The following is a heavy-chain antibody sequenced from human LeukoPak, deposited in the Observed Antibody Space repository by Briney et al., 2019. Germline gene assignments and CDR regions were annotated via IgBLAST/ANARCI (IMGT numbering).Heavy chain of an antibody. V-gene: IGHV4-39*01. CDR1: GGSISSSSYY. Sequence: PSETLSLTCTVSGGSISSSSYYWGWIRQPPGKGLEWFGNIYYSGSTYYNPSLKSRVTISVDTSKNQFSLKLSSVTAADTAVYYCASRILGYCSDDDCYSLEYFDYWGQGTLVTVSS. CDR2: IYYSGST. D-gene: IGHD2-15*01. CDR3: ASRILGYCSDDDCYSLEYFDY. J-gene: IGHJ4*02.